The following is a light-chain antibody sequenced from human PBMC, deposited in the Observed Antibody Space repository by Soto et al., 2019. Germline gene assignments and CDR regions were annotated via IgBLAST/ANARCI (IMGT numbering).Light chain of an antibody. CDR2: GAS. CDR1: QSVSSN. Sequence: EIVMTQSPATLSVSPGERATLSCRASQSVSSNLAWYQQKPGQAPRLLIYGASTRPTGIPARFSGSGSGTEFTLTISSLQSEDFSVYYCHQYNNWPPYTFGQGTKLEIK. J-gene: IGKJ2*01. CDR3: HQYNNWPPYT. V-gene: IGKV3-15*01.